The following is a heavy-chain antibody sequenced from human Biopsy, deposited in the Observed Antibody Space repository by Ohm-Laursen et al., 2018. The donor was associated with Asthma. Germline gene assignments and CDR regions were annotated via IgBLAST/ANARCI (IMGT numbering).Heavy chain of an antibody. CDR3: VRGSSSWHHGPFHYYYGLDV. Sequence: GTLSLTCCPSSGPGGYMRSGNYYWGWIRQPPGKGLEWIGSIYYSGTTYYNPSLESRVTVSADTSKNQFSLKLASVTAADTAVYYCVRGSSSWHHGPFHYYYGLDVWGQGTTATVSS. V-gene: IGHV4-39*01. J-gene: IGHJ6*02. CDR2: IYYSGTT. D-gene: IGHD6-13*01. CDR1: GGYMRSGNYY.